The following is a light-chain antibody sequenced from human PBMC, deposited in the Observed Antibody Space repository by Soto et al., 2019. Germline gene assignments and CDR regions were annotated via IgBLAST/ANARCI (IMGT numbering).Light chain of an antibody. CDR3: QQYDSFRN. V-gene: IGKV1-5*03. Sequence: DMQMTQSPSTLSASVGDRVTITCRASLNIVDWVAWYQHKPGKAPKLLVYRASTLNNGVPSRFSGSGSVTEFTLIISSLQPDDFATYYCQQYDSFRNFGGGTKVQMK. J-gene: IGKJ4*01. CDR1: LNIVDW. CDR2: RAS.